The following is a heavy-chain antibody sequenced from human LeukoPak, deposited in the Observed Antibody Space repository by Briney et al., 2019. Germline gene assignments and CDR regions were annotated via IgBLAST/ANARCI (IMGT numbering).Heavy chain of an antibody. D-gene: IGHD6-19*01. CDR3: TKGDGGWYPIDY. V-gene: IGHV3-23*01. Sequence: PGASLRLSCVASGFTFTNYAMSWVRQAPGKGLEWVSTINDNGLNTHYADSVKGRFTISRDDSKNTLHLQMNSLRADDTALYYCTKGDGGWYPIDYWGQGVLVIVSS. CDR1: GFTFTNYA. CDR2: INDNGLNT. J-gene: IGHJ4*02.